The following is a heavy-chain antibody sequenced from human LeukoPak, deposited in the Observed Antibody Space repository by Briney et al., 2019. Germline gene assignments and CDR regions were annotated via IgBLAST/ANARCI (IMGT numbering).Heavy chain of an antibody. D-gene: IGHD2-2*02. Sequence: ASVKVSCKASGYTFTSYGINWVRQAPGQGLEWMGWISGYNGNTNYAQKLQGRVTMTTDTSTSTAYMELRSLRSDDTAVYYCARSDIVVVPAAIPTAFDIWGQGTMVTVSS. CDR3: ARSDIVVVPAAIPTAFDI. CDR1: GYTFTSYG. CDR2: ISGYNGNT. V-gene: IGHV1-18*01. J-gene: IGHJ3*02.